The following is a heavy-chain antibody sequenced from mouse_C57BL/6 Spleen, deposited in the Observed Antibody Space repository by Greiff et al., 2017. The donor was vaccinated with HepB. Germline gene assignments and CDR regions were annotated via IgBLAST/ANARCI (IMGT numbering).Heavy chain of an antibody. D-gene: IGHD2-12*01. CDR2: INPSNGGT. CDR1: GYTLTSYW. V-gene: IGHV1-53*01. J-gene: IGHJ4*01. Sequence: QVQLQQPGTELVKPGASVKLSCKASGYTLTSYWMHWVKQRPGQGLEWIGNINPSNGGTNYNEKFKIKATLTVDKSSSTAYMQLSSLTSEDSAVYCCASFLVLLLMDYWGQGTSVAISS. CDR3: ASFLVLLLMDY.